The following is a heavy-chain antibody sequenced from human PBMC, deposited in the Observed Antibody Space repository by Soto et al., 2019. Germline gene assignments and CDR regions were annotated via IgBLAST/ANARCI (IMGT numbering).Heavy chain of an antibody. CDR1: GFTFTRYS. Sequence: LRLSCAASGFTFTRYSMNWVRQAPGEGLEWVSSISSTTNYIYYGDSMKGRFTISRDNAKNSLYLEMNSLRAEDTAVYYCARESEDLTSNFDYWGQGTLVTVSS. V-gene: IGHV3-21*06. CDR2: ISSTTNYI. J-gene: IGHJ4*02. CDR3: ARESEDLTSNFDY.